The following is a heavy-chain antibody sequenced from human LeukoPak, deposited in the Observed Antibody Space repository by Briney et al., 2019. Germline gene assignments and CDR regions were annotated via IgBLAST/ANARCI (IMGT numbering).Heavy chain of an antibody. J-gene: IGHJ4*02. CDR1: GGSISSYY. V-gene: IGHV4-34*01. CDR2: INHSGST. D-gene: IGHD3-9*01. CDR3: ARGHPYDILTGYYSD. Sequence: SETLSLTCTVSGGSISSYYWSWIQQPPGKGLEWIGEINHSGSTNYNPSLKSRVTISVDTSKNQFSLKLSSVTAADTAVYYCARGHPYDILTGYYSDWGQGTLVTVSS.